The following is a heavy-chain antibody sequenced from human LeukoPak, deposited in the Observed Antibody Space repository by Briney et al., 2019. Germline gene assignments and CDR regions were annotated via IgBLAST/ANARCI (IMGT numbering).Heavy chain of an antibody. Sequence: SETLSLTCTVSGGPISSYYWSWIRQPPGKGLEWIGYIYYSGSTNYNPSLKSRVTISVDTSKNQFSMKLSSVTAVDTDVYYCARGLDWFDPWGQGTLVTVSS. J-gene: IGHJ5*02. V-gene: IGHV4-59*01. CDR2: IYYSGST. CDR3: ARGLDWFDP. CDR1: GGPISSYY. D-gene: IGHD3-9*01.